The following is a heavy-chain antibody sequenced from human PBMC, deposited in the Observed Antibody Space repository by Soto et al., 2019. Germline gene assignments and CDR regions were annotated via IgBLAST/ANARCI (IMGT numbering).Heavy chain of an antibody. D-gene: IGHD5-18*01. CDR1: GFSFDDYA. J-gene: IGHJ6*02. CDR2: VSWNSGNI. V-gene: IGHV3-9*01. CDR3: AKGRGVLLLWLHHYYGMDG. Sequence: DVQLVESGGGLVQPGRSLRLSCAASGFSFDDYAMHWVRQSPGKGLEWVSGVSWNSGNISYADSVKGRFTVSRDNAKNSLYLQMNSLRAEDTAHYYFAKGRGVLLLWLHHYYGMDGWGQGTTVTVSS.